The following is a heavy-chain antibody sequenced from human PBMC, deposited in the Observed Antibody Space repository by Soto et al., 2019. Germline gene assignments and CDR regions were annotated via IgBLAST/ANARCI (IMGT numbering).Heavy chain of an antibody. Sequence: SETLSLTCTVSVESISIYYWSWIRQPPGKGLEWIGYMYYSGSTNYNPSLKSRVTISVDTSKNQFSLKLCSVTASDTAVYYCARDAGGPADYWGQGTLVTVSS. CDR2: MYYSGST. CDR3: ARDAGGPADY. J-gene: IGHJ4*02. V-gene: IGHV4-59*01. CDR1: VESISIYY. D-gene: IGHD2-15*01.